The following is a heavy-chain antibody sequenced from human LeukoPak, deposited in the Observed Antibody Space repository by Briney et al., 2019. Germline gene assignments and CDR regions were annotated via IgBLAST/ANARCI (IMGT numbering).Heavy chain of an antibody. V-gene: IGHV4-59*08. Sequence: SETLSLTCTVSGGSISSYYWSWIRQPPGKGLEWIGYIYYSGGTNYNPSLKSRVTISLDTSKNQFSLKLSSVTAADTAVYYCARLHSSSWYEFYFDYWGQGTLVTVSS. CDR3: ARLHSSSWYEFYFDY. CDR2: IYYSGGT. CDR1: GGSISSYY. J-gene: IGHJ4*02. D-gene: IGHD6-13*01.